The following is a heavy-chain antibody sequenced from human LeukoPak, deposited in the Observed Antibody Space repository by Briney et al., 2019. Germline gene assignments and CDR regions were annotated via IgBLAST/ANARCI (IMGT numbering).Heavy chain of an antibody. V-gene: IGHV4-30-2*01. Sequence: PSETLSLTCAVSGGSISSGGYSWSWIRQPPGKGLEWIGYIYHSGSTYYNPSLKSRVTISVDRSKNQFSLKLSSVTAADTAVYYCARNKGSYDFWSGYYTGSAFDIWGQGTMVTVSP. CDR1: GGSISSGGYS. D-gene: IGHD3-3*01. J-gene: IGHJ3*02. CDR3: ARNKGSYDFWSGYYTGSAFDI. CDR2: IYHSGST.